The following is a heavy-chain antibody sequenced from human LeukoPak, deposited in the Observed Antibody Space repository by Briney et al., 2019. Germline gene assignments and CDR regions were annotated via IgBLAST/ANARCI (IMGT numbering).Heavy chain of an antibody. CDR3: ARDGERGYSSGTDAFNI. Sequence: SQTLSLTCTVSGGSISSGSYYWSWIRQPAGKGLEWIGRIYTSGSTNYNPSLKSRVTISVDTSKNQFSLKLSSVTAADTAVYYCARDGERGYSSGTDAFNIWGQGTMVTVSS. D-gene: IGHD6-19*01. CDR2: IYTSGST. J-gene: IGHJ3*02. V-gene: IGHV4-61*02. CDR1: GGSISSGSYY.